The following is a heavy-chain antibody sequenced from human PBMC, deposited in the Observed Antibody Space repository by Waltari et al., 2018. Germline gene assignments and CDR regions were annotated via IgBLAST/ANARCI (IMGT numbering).Heavy chain of an antibody. CDR1: GGSITRNRHY. V-gene: IGHV4-39*02. D-gene: IGHD5-12*01. CDR2: ISYSGAT. J-gene: IGHJ3*01. Sequence: QLQLQESGPGLVKPSETLSLTCSVSGGSITRNRHYWGWIRQPPGQGLEWIATISYSGATYSSPSLKSRVTISRDTSKNHLSLTLASVTAADTALYYCATYIGASLGTAAFDVWGQGTMVTVSS. CDR3: ATYIGASLGTAAFDV.